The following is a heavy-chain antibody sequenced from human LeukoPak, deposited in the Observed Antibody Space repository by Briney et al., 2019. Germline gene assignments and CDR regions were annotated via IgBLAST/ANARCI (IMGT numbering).Heavy chain of an antibody. CDR2: INHSGST. V-gene: IGHV4-34*01. CDR1: GGSFRGYY. J-gene: IGHJ4*02. D-gene: IGHD6-6*01. CDR3: AIGQLVSDY. Sequence: SETLSLTCAVYGGSFRGYYWSWIRHPPGKGLEWTWEINHSGSTNYNPSFKSRVTISVDTTKNQFSLKLSSVTAADTAVYYCAIGQLVSDYWGQGTLVTVSS.